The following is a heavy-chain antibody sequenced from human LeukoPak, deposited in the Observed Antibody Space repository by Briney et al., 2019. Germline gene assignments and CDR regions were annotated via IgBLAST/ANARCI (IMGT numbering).Heavy chain of an antibody. Sequence: SETLSLTCTVSGGSISSSSYYWGWIRQPPGKGLEWIGSIYYSGSTYYNPSLKSRVTISVDTSKNQFSLKLRSLTAADTAVYYCARGQARLGWFDPWGQGILVTVSS. J-gene: IGHJ5*02. D-gene: IGHD6-19*01. V-gene: IGHV4-39*07. CDR2: IYYSGST. CDR3: ARGQARLGWFDP. CDR1: GGSISSSSYY.